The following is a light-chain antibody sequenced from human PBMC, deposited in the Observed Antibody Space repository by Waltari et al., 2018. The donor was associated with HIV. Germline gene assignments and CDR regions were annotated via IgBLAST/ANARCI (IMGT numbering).Light chain of an antibody. J-gene: IGKJ5*01. V-gene: IGKV6-21*01. Sequence: ETALTQSPDFQSVTPKEKVTITCRASQNIGTSLHWYQQKSNQSPKILIKYASQSVSGVPSRFSGSGSGTDFTLTINSLEVEDIATYFCHQSNTLPITFGQGTRLEIK. CDR2: YAS. CDR3: HQSNTLPIT. CDR1: QNIGTS.